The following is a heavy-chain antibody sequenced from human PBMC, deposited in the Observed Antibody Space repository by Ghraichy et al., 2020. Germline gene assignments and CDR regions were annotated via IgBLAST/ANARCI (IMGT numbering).Heavy chain of an antibody. D-gene: IGHD3-10*01. J-gene: IGHJ5*02. CDR1: GFTFSSYA. CDR2: ISGSGGST. V-gene: IGHV3-23*01. CDR3: AKPKDLTYYYGSGSYWGWFDP. Sequence: GGSLRLSCAASGFTFSSYAMSWVRQAPGKGLEWVSAISGSGGSTYYADSVKGRFTISRDNSKNTLYLQMNSLRAEDTAVYYCAKPKDLTYYYGSGSYWGWFDPWGQGTLVTVSS.